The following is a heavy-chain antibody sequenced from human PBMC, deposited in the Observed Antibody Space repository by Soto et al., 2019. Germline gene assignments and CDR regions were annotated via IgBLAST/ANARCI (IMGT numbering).Heavy chain of an antibody. CDR3: ARHLTYCSAGSCYSDFPYYGMDV. CDR1: GGSISSGGYS. V-gene: IGHV4-30-2*03. CDR2: IYHSGST. Sequence: SETLSLTCAVSGGSISSGGYSWSWIRQPPGKGLEGIGYIYHSGSTYYNPSLKSRVTISVDTSKNQFSLKLSSVTAADTAVYYCARHLTYCSAGSCYSDFPYYGMDVWGQGTTVTVSS. D-gene: IGHD2-15*01. J-gene: IGHJ6*02.